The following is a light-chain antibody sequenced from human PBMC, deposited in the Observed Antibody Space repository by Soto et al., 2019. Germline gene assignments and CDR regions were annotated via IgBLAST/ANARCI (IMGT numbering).Light chain of an antibody. V-gene: IGKV3-20*01. CDR2: DAS. CDR1: QGVRSNY. CDR3: QRYGSTPLT. J-gene: IGKJ4*01. Sequence: EIVLKQSPDTLSLSPGERATLSCRASQGVRSNYLAWYQQKPGQAPRFLIYDASSRATGIPDRFSGSGSGTDFTLTISRLEPEDFAVYYCQRYGSTPLTFGGGTKVDIK.